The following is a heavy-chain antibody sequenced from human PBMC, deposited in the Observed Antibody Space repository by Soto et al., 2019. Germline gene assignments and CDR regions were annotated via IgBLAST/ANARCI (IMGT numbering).Heavy chain of an antibody. V-gene: IGHV6-1*01. Sequence: PSQTLSLTCAISGDSVSSNSAAWNWIRQSPSRGLEWLGRTYYRSKWYNDYAVSVKSRITINPDTSKNQFSLQLNSVTPEDTAVYYCARDRGGYCSSTICSWYYYYYGMDVWGQGTTVPVSS. CDR2: TYYRSKWYN. J-gene: IGHJ6*02. CDR3: ARDRGGYCSSTICSWYYYYYGMDV. D-gene: IGHD2-2*01. CDR1: GDSVSSNSAA.